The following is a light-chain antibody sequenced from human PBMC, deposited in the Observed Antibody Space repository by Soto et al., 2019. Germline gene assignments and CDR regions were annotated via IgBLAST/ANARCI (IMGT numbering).Light chain of an antibody. CDR3: QQYGSSPWT. J-gene: IGKJ2*01. V-gene: IGKV3D-20*01. CDR1: QSVSNSY. CDR2: DVS. Sequence: EIVLTQSPATLSLSPGERATLSCGASQSVSNSYLAWYQQKPGLAPRLLIYDVSSTATGIPDRFSGSGSGTEFTLTISRLEPEDFAVYYCQQYGSSPWTFGQGTKLEIK.